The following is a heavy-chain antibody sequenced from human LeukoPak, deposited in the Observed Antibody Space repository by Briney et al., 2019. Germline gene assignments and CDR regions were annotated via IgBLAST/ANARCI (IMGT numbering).Heavy chain of an antibody. CDR1: GFTFDDYG. J-gene: IGHJ4*02. D-gene: IGHD5-24*01. CDR3: ARGLGNGYNVGDY. Sequence: PGGSLRLSCAASGFTFDDYGMSWVRQAPGKGLEWVSGIKWNGGSIGYADSVKGRFTISRDSAKNSLYLQMNNLRVEDTALYYCARGLGNGYNVGDYWGQGTLVTVSS. CDR2: IKWNGGSI. V-gene: IGHV3-20*04.